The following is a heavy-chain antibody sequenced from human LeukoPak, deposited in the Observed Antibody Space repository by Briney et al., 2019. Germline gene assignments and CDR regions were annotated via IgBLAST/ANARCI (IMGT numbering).Heavy chain of an antibody. D-gene: IGHD3-22*01. CDR2: IYYSGST. Sequence: PSETLSLTCTVSGGSISSYYWSWIRQPPGKGLEWIGSIYYSGSTYYNPSLKSRVTISVDTSKNQFSLKLSSVTAADTAVYYCARAGYSTNFDPWGQGTLVTVSS. CDR1: GGSISSYY. CDR3: ARAGYSTNFDP. V-gene: IGHV4-59*12. J-gene: IGHJ5*02.